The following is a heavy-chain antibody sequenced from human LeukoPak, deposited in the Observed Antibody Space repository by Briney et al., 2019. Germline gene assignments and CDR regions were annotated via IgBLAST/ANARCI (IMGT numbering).Heavy chain of an antibody. Sequence: GASVKVSCKISGYTLTELSMHWVRQAPGKGLVWGGGFDPVAGVTLYTQKFSGRVTLTADTSTHTAYMELSILRAVRTGVYICATETSGYDILTGYSSYNWFDPWGQGTLVTVSS. D-gene: IGHD3-9*01. CDR3: ATETSGYDILTGYSSYNWFDP. J-gene: IGHJ5*02. V-gene: IGHV1-24*01. CDR1: GYTLTELS. CDR2: FDPVAGVT.